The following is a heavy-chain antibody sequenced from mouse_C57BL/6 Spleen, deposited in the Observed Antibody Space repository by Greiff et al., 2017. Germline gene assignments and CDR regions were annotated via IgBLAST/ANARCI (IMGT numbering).Heavy chain of an antibody. Sequence: QVQLQQSGPGLVQPSQSLSITCTVSGFSLTSYGVHWVRQSPGKGLEWLGVLWSGGSTDYNAAFISRLSISKDNSKSQVFFKMISLHADDTAIYYCARGDGSSSYWYFDVWGTGTTVTVSS. V-gene: IGHV2-2*01. CDR3: ARGDGSSSYWYFDV. CDR2: LWSGGST. CDR1: GFSLTSYG. J-gene: IGHJ1*03. D-gene: IGHD1-1*01.